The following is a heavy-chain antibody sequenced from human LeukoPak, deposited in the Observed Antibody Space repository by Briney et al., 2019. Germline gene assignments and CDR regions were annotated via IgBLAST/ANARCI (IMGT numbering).Heavy chain of an antibody. V-gene: IGHV4-39*07. CDR1: GGSISSNNYY. CDR2: IYYSGTT. D-gene: IGHD4-17*01. Sequence: SETLSLTCTVSGGSISSNNYYWGWIRQPPGKGLEWIGNIYYSGTTYYNPSLKSRVTISIDTSKNQFSLKLSSVTAADTAVYYCARDLRDYGDYGFDYWGQGTLVTVSS. J-gene: IGHJ4*02. CDR3: ARDLRDYGDYGFDY.